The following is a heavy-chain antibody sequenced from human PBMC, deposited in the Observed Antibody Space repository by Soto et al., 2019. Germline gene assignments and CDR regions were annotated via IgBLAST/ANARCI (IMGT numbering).Heavy chain of an antibody. D-gene: IGHD6-6*01. CDR3: ARAEGSYSSSSFGGH. J-gene: IGHJ4*02. V-gene: IGHV3-21*01. CDR1: GFTFRSYT. CDR2: ITSSSTYT. Sequence: AGGSLRLSCAASGFTFRSYTMHWVRQAPGKGLEWVSSITSSSTYTYYADSLRGRFTISRDNAQNSLYLQFNSLRAEDTAIYYCARAEGSYSSSSFGGHWGRGTLVTVSS.